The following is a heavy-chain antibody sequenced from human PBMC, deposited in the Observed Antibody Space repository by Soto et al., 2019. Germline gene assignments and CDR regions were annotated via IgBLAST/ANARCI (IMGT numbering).Heavy chain of an antibody. CDR3: SRSRNSAVADSFDF. J-gene: IGHJ4*02. D-gene: IGHD3-10*01. CDR2: ISRDGSNK. CDR1: GFTFSRYA. V-gene: IGHV3-30*04. Sequence: QGQVVESGGGVVQPGRSLRLSCAASGFTFSRYAIHWVRQAPGKGLEWVAVISRDGSNKYYVDSVKGRFTISRDNCKNTLYLPMNSLRDEDTAVYYCSRSRNSAVADSFDFWGQGTLVTVSS.